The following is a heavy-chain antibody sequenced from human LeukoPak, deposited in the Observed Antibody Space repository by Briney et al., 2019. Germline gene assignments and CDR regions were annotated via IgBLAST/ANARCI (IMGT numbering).Heavy chain of an antibody. Sequence: GGSLRLSCAASGFTFSSYAMHWVRQAPGKGLEWVAVISYDGSNKYYADSVKGRFTISRDNSKNTLYLQMNSLRAEDTAVYYCARGGGSSWYSTTYNWFDPWGQGTLVTVSS. D-gene: IGHD6-13*01. CDR1: GFTFSSYA. V-gene: IGHV3-30*14. CDR2: ISYDGSNK. CDR3: ARGGGSSWYSTTYNWFDP. J-gene: IGHJ5*02.